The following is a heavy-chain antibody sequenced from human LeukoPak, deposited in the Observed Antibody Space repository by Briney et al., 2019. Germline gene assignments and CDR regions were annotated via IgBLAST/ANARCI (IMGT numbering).Heavy chain of an antibody. CDR3: ARLGPASSGWPESFDY. D-gene: IGHD6-19*01. V-gene: IGHV3-30-3*01. Sequence: PGGSLRLSCAASGFTFSGYPIHWVRQAPGKGLEWVAVISYDGSNKYYADSVKGRFTISRDNAKNSLDLQMNSLRVEDTAVYYCARLGPASSGWPESFDYWGQGTLVTVSS. CDR2: ISYDGSNK. CDR1: GFTFSGYP. J-gene: IGHJ4*02.